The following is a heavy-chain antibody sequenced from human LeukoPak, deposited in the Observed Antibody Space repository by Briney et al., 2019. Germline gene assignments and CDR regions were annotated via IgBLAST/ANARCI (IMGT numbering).Heavy chain of an antibody. V-gene: IGHV1-3*01. Sequence: KFQGRVTITRDTSASTAYMELSSLRSEDTAVYYCARGRYSGSYWIFYWGQGTLVTVSS. J-gene: IGHJ4*02. CDR3: ARGRYSGSYWIFY. D-gene: IGHD1-26*01.